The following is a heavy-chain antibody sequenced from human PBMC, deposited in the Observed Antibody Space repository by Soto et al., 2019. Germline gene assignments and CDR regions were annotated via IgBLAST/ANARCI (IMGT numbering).Heavy chain of an antibody. J-gene: IGHJ5*02. D-gene: IGHD3-3*01. CDR3: ARTSPAGSDFWSGQGWFDA. V-gene: IGHV3-21*01. CDR1: GFAFNNYG. Sequence: GGSLRLSCTVSGFAFNNYGINWVRQAPGKGLEWVSSISKSDYTYYSDSVKGRFTISRDNAKNSVSLQMNTLRVEDTAVYYCARTSPAGSDFWSGQGWFDAWGQGILVTVSS. CDR2: ISKSDYT.